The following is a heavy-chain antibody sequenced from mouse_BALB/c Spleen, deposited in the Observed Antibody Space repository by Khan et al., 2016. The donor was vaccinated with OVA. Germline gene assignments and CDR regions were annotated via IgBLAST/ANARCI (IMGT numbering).Heavy chain of an antibody. J-gene: IGHJ2*01. CDR2: IYPGTDNT. V-gene: IGHV1S132*01. CDR3: AREEALYDFAY. CDR1: GYIFTSYW. Sequence: QVQLQQPGAELVRPGASVKLSCKTSGYIFTSYWIHWVKQRSGQGLEWIARIYPGTDNTYYNEKLRDKATLTADKSSSTAYIQLSSLKSEDSAVFFCAREEALYDFAYWGQGTPLTVSS. D-gene: IGHD1-1*01.